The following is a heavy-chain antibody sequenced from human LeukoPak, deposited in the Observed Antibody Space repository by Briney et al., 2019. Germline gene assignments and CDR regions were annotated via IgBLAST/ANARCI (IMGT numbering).Heavy chain of an antibody. V-gene: IGHV3-21*01. D-gene: IGHD3-16*01. CDR2: ISSSSSYI. Sequence: PGGSLRLSCAASGFTFSSYSMNWVRQAPGKGLEWVSSISSSSSYIYYADSVKGRFTISRDNAKNSLYLQMNSLRAEDTAVYYCARDAVRAYGAARRLGYYFDYWGQGTLVTVSS. J-gene: IGHJ4*02. CDR3: ARDAVRAYGAARRLGYYFDY. CDR1: GFTFSSYS.